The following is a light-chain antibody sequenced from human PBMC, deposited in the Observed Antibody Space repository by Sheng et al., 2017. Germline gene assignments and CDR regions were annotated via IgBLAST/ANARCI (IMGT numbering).Light chain of an antibody. CDR2: SNN. CDR3: QSYDSSLSAVV. CDR1: SSNIGSNT. J-gene: IGLJ2*01. Sequence: QSVLTQSPSASGTPGQRVTISCSGSSSNIGSNTVNWYQQLPGTAPKLLMYSNNQRPSGVPDRFSGSKSGTSASLAISGLQSEDEADYYCQSYDSSLSAVVFGGGTKLTV. V-gene: IGLV1-44*01.